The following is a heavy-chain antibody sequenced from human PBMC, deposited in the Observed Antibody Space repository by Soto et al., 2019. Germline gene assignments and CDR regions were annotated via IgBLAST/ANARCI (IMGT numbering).Heavy chain of an antibody. CDR1: EFTVSNYE. J-gene: IGHJ4*02. D-gene: IGHD3-22*01. CDR3: ARRLRNYYDRSGFHY. Sequence: PWGSLRLSCVVSEFTVSNYEMNWVRQAPGKGLEWVSYISYTGSTIYYADSVSGRFTISRDNSKNSLYLQMNSLRAEDTAVYYCARRLRNYYDRSGFHYWGQGTLVTVSS. CDR2: ISYTGSTI. V-gene: IGHV3-48*03.